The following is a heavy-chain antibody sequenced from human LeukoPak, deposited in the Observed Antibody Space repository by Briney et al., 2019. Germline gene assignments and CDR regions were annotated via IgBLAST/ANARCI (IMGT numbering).Heavy chain of an antibody. D-gene: IGHD2-15*01. V-gene: IGHV4-39*01. CDR3: ARVGVDYYGMDV. Sequence: SETLSLTCTVSGGSISSSSYYWGWIRQPPGKGLEWIGSIYYSGSTYYNPSLKSRVTISVDTSKNQFSLKLSSVTAADTAVYYCARVGVDYYGMDVWGQGTTVTVSS. CDR1: GGSISSSSYY. CDR2: IYYSGST. J-gene: IGHJ6*02.